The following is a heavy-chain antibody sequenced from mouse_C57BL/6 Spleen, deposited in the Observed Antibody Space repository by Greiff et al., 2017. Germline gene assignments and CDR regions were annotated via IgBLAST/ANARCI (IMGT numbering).Heavy chain of an antibody. CDR2: IYPGGGYT. CDR3: ARWGIVTTDLYYFDY. J-gene: IGHJ2*01. CDR1: GYTFTNYW. D-gene: IGHD2-5*01. V-gene: IGHV1-63*01. Sequence: QVQLQQSGAELVRPGTSVKMSCKASGYTFTNYWIGWAKQRPGHGLEWIGDIYPGGGYTNYNEKFKGKATLTADKSSSTAYMQFSSLTSEDSAIYYCARWGIVTTDLYYFDYWGQGTTLTVSS.